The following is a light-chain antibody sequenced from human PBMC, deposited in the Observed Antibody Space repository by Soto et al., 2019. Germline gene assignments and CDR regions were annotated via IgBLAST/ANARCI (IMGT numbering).Light chain of an antibody. CDR3: ILYTTSATRV. CDR2: HAT. J-gene: IGLJ3*02. V-gene: IGLV2-14*01. CDR1: DNEVGVYNY. Sequence: QSALTQPVSVSGSPGQTITISCTVNDNEVGVYNYASWYQQHPGKAPKPLIYHATNRPSGVPNRFSGSKSGNTASLTISGLQAEDEADYYCILYTTSATRVFGGGTKLTVL.